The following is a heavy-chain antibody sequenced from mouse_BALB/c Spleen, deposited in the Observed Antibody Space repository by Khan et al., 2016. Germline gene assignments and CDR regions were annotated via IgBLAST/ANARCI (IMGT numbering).Heavy chain of an antibody. CDR3: VRDYEVYYTVGY. CDR2: ISYSGST. V-gene: IGHV3-8*02. CDR1: GDSITSGY. Sequence: EVQLQESGPSLVKPSQTLSLTCSVTGDSITSGYWNWIRKFPENKLEYMGYISYSGSTYYNPSLKSRISITRDTSKNQYYLQLNSVTTEDTATDYCVRDYEVYYTVGYWGQGTTRTVSS. D-gene: IGHD2-3*01. J-gene: IGHJ2*01.